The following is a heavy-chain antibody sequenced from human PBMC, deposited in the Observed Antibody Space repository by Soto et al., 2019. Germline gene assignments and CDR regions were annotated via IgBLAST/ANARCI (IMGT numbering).Heavy chain of an antibody. CDR2: ISYDGSNK. V-gene: IGHV3-30-3*01. J-gene: IGHJ6*02. Sequence: QVQLVESGGGVVQPGRSLRLSCAASGFTFSSYAMHWVRQAPGKGLEWVAVISYDGSNKYYADSVKGRFTISRDNSKNTLYLQMNSLRAEDTAVYYCARDTQAGLVTAAMGVWGQGTTVTVSS. CDR3: ARDTQAGLVTAAMGV. CDR1: GFTFSSYA. D-gene: IGHD2-2*01.